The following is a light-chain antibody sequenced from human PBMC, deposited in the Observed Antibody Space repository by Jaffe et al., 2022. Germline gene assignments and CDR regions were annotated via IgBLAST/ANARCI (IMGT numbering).Light chain of an antibody. V-gene: IGLV1-51*01. CDR1: SSNIGYNY. J-gene: IGLJ3*02. Sequence: QSVLTQPPSVSAAPGQRVTISCSGSSSNIGYNYVSWYQQVPGTAPKLLIYDNDKRPSGIPDRFSGSKSGASATLDITGLQTGDEADYYCGTYDTSLSAWNTWVFGGGTRLTVL. CDR3: GTYDTSLSAWNTWV. CDR2: DND.